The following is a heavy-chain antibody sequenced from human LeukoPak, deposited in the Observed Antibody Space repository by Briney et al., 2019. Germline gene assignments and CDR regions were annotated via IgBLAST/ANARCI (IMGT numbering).Heavy chain of an antibody. J-gene: IGHJ4*02. D-gene: IGHD4-17*01. CDR3: ARGRMTTVNY. V-gene: IGHV3-48*04. CDR1: GFTFSSYS. CDR2: ISSSSSTI. Sequence: GGSLRLSCAASGFTFSSYSMNWVRQAPGKGLEWVSYISSSSSTIYCADSVKGRFTISRDNAKNSLYLQMNSLRAEDTAVYYCARGRMTTVNYWGQGTLVTVSS.